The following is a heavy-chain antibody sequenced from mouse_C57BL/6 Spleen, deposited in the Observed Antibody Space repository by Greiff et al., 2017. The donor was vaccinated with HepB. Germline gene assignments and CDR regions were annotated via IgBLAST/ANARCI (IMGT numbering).Heavy chain of an antibody. CDR3: ARGYHFDY. CDR2: ISSGSSTI. D-gene: IGHD2-2*01. Sequence: EVNLVESGGGLVKPGGSLKLSCAASGFTFSDSGMHWVRQAPEKGLEWVAYISSGSSTIYYADTVKGRFTISRDNAKNTLFLQMTSLRSEDTAMYYCARGYHFDYWGQGTTLTVSS. V-gene: IGHV5-17*01. J-gene: IGHJ2*01. CDR1: GFTFSDSG.